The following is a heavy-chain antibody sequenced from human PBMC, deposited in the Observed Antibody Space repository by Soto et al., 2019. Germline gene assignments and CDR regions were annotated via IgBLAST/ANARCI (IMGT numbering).Heavy chain of an antibody. Sequence: GGSLRLSCAASGFTFTNYGFHWVRQAPGKGLEWVAAIWSDGNNRYNGGAVEGRFTISKDNSKNMLYLQMNDLRVEDTALYYCAWESIRVPAAFDYWGQGTLVTVSS. V-gene: IGHV3-33*01. J-gene: IGHJ4*02. D-gene: IGHD1-20*01. CDR3: AWESIRVPAAFDY. CDR2: IWSDGNNR. CDR1: GFTFTNYG.